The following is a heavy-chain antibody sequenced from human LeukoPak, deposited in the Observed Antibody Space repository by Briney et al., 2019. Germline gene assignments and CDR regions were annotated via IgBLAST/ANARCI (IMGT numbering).Heavy chain of an antibody. CDR2: ISYDGSNK. CDR3: ATGEYYFDY. Sequence: QPGRSLRLSCAASGFTFSSYGMHWVRQAPGKGLEWVAVISYDGSNKYYADSVKGRFTISRDNSKNTLYLQMNSLRAEDTAVYYCATGEYYFDYWGQGTLVTVSS. D-gene: IGHD3-10*01. CDR1: GFTFSSYG. J-gene: IGHJ4*02. V-gene: IGHV3-30*03.